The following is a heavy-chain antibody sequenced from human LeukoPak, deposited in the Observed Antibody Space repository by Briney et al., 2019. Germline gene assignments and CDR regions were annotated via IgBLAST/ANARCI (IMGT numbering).Heavy chain of an antibody. CDR2: ISAYNGNT. CDR3: ARDRSEIAVAGLFDY. CDR1: GYTFTSYG. D-gene: IGHD6-19*01. V-gene: IGHV1-18*01. J-gene: IGHJ4*02. Sequence: ASVKVSCKASGYTFTSYGISWVRQAPGQGLEWMGWISAYNGNTNYAQKLQGRVTMTTDTSTSTAYMELRSLRSDDTAVYYCARDRSEIAVAGLFDYWGQGTLVTASS.